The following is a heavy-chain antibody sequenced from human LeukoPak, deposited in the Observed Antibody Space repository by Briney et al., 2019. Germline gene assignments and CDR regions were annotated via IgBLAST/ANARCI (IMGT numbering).Heavy chain of an antibody. V-gene: IGHV3-30-3*01. CDR1: GFTFSSYA. CDR2: MSYDGSNK. Sequence: QPGRSLRLSCAASGFTFSSYAMYWVRQAPGKGLEWVAVMSYDGSNKYYADSVEGRFTISRDNSKNTLYLQMNSLRAEDTAVYYCAREDYWGQGTLVTVSS. J-gene: IGHJ4*02. CDR3: AREDY.